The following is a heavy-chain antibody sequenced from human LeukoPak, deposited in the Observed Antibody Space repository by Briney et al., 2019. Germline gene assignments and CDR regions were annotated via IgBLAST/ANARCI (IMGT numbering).Heavy chain of an antibody. CDR3: ARDRVVVVLAIRDAFDI. D-gene: IGHD2-21*01. CDR2: INPNSGGT. Sequence: ASVKVSCKASGYTFTGYYMHWVRQAPGQGLEWMGWINPNSGGTNYAQKFQGRVTMTRDTSISTAYMELSRLRSDDTAVYYCARDRVVVVLAIRDAFDIWGQGTMVTVSS. V-gene: IGHV1-2*02. J-gene: IGHJ3*02. CDR1: GYTFTGYY.